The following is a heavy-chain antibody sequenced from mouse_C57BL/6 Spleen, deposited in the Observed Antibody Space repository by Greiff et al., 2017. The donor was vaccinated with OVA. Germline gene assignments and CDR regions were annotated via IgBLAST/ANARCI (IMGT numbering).Heavy chain of an antibody. V-gene: IGHV5-17*01. J-gene: IGHJ2*01. D-gene: IGHD2-5*01. Sequence: EVQLVESGGGLVKPGGSLKLSCAASGFTFSDYGMHWVRQAPEKGLEWVAYISSGSSTIYYADTVKDRFTISRDNAKNTLFLQMTSLRSEDTAMYYCAREDYSNSYYFDYWGQGTTLTVSS. CDR2: ISSGSSTI. CDR1: GFTFSDYG. CDR3: AREDYSNSYYFDY.